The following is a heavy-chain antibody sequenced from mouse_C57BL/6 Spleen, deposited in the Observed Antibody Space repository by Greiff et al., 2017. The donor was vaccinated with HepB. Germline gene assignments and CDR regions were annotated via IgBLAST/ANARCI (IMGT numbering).Heavy chain of an antibody. D-gene: IGHD2-13*01. Sequence: EVKLMESEGGLVQPGSSMKLSCTASGFTFSDYYMAWVRQVPEKGLEWVANINYDGSSTYYLDSLKSRFIISRDNAKNILYLQMSSLKSEDTATYYCARRGLLDYAMDYWGQGTSVTVSS. CDR2: INYDGSST. CDR3: ARRGLLDYAMDY. J-gene: IGHJ4*01. V-gene: IGHV5-16*01. CDR1: GFTFSDYY.